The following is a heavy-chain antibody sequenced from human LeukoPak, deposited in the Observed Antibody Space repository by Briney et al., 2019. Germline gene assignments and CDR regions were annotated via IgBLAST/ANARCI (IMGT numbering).Heavy chain of an antibody. J-gene: IGHJ4*02. D-gene: IGHD5-12*01. CDR1: GFTFSSYS. V-gene: IGHV3-23*01. CDR3: AKVPSVATTPPDY. CDR2: ISSDGST. Sequence: GGSLRLSCAASGFTFSSYSMSWVRQAPGRWLEWVSAISSDGSTFYSDSVKGRFTISRDNSKNTLYLQMNSLRAEDTAVYYCAKVPSVATTPPDYWGQGTLVTVSS.